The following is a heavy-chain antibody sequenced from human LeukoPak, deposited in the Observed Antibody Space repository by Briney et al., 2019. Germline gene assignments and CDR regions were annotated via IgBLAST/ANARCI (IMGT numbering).Heavy chain of an antibody. D-gene: IGHD2-2*01. CDR3: ARDGGLYCSSTSCYFDY. J-gene: IGHJ4*02. CDR1: GYTFTGYY. CDR2: ISAYNGNT. V-gene: IGHV1-18*04. Sequence: ASVKVSCKASGYTFTGYYMNWVRQAPGQGLEWMGWISAYNGNTNYAQKLQGRVTMTTDTSTSTAYMELRSLRSDDTAVYYCARDGGLYCSSTSCYFDYWGQGTLVTVSS.